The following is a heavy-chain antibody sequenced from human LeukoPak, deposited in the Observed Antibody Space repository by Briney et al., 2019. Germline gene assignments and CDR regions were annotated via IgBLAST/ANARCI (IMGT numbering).Heavy chain of an antibody. Sequence: PSETLSLTCTVSGGSISGSSYYWGWIRQPPGKGLEWIRSIYYSGSTYYNPSLKSRVTISVDRSKNQFSLKLSSVTAADTAVYYCARGKRSSGPSYYFDYWGQGTLVTVSS. J-gene: IGHJ4*02. CDR2: IYYSGST. CDR1: GGSISGSSYY. CDR3: ARGKRSSGPSYYFDY. D-gene: IGHD6-6*01. V-gene: IGHV4-39*07.